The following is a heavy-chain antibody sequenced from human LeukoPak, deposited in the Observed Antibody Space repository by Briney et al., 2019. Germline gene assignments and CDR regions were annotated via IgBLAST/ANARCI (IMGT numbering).Heavy chain of an antibody. V-gene: IGHV1-2*02. Sequence: GASVKVSCKASGYTFSGYYVHWVRQAPGHGLEWMGWINPHTGGTTYAQKFQGRVTMTRDTSISTAYMELSRLRSDDTAVYYCARDYHDSSGHTYYFDNWGQGTLVTVSS. J-gene: IGHJ4*02. CDR2: INPHTGGT. CDR3: ARDYHDSSGHTYYFDN. D-gene: IGHD3-22*01. CDR1: GYTFSGYY.